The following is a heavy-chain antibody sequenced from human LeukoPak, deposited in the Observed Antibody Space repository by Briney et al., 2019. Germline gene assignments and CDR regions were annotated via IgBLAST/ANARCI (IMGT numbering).Heavy chain of an antibody. J-gene: IGHJ3*02. CDR1: GFTVSSNY. D-gene: IGHD7-27*01. V-gene: IGHV3-53*04. CDR2: IYSGDST. Sequence: GGSLRLSCAASGFTVSSNYMSWVRQAPGKGLEWVSVIYSGDSTYYADSVKGRFTISRHNSKNTLYPQMNSLRAEDTAVYYCARDTGENDAFDIWGQGTMVTVSS. CDR3: ARDTGENDAFDI.